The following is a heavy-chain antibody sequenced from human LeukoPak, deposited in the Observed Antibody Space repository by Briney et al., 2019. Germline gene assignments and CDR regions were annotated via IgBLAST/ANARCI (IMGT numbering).Heavy chain of an antibody. CDR1: GGSISSYY. D-gene: IGHD1-26*01. CDR3: ARDRRVDIVGAILDY. J-gene: IGHJ4*02. Sequence: SETLSLTCTVSGGSISSYYWSWIRQPAGKGLQWIGRIYTSGSTNYNPSLKSRVTMSVDTSKNQFSLKLSSVTAADTAVYYCARDRRVDIVGAILDYWGQGTLVTVSS. CDR2: IYTSGST. V-gene: IGHV4-4*07.